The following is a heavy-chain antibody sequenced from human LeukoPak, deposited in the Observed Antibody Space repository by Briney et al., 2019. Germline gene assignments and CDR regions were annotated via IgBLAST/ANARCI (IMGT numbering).Heavy chain of an antibody. CDR2: IFDSGST. Sequence: SETLSLTCTVSGGSVSSGSYYWSWIRQPPEKGLEWIGYIFDSGSTNYNPSLKSRVTISVDTSKNQISLKLSSVTAADTAVYYCARGRGYFGYWGQGTLVTVSS. V-gene: IGHV4-61*01. CDR3: ARGRGYFGY. J-gene: IGHJ4*02. CDR1: GGSVSSGSYY.